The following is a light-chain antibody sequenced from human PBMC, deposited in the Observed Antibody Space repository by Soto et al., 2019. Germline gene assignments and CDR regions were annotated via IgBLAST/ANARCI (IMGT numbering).Light chain of an antibody. CDR1: QSISSN. J-gene: IGKJ1*01. Sequence: ERVMTQSPATLSVSPGERATPSCRASQSISSNLAWYQQKPGQAPRLLIYAASTRASGIPARFSGSGSGTEFTLTISGLKSEDFADYYCQQYNNWPWTFGQGTKVDIK. V-gene: IGKV3-15*01. CDR2: AAS. CDR3: QQYNNWPWT.